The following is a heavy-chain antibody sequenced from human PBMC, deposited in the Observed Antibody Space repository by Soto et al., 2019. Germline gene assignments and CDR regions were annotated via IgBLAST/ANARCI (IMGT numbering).Heavy chain of an antibody. CDR2: IYYSGST. CDR1: GGSISSYY. Sequence: PSETLSLTCPVSGGSISSYYWSWIRQPPGKGLEWIGYIYYSGSTNYNPSLKSRVTISVDTSKNQFSLKLSSVTAADTAVYYCARQYSSSYWFDPWGQGTLVTVSS. CDR3: ARQYSSSYWFDP. D-gene: IGHD6-6*01. J-gene: IGHJ5*02. V-gene: IGHV4-59*01.